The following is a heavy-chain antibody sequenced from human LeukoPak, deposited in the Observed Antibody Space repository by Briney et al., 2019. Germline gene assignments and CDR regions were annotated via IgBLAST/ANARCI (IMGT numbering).Heavy chain of an antibody. CDR3: ASPWPNCSSTSCYIVY. V-gene: IGHV1-8*01. J-gene: IGHJ4*02. Sequence: ASVKVSCKASGYTFTNYDINWVRQATGQGLEWMGWMKPNSGNTGYAQKFQGRVTMTRNTSISTAYMELSSLRSEDTAVYYCASPWPNCSSTSCYIVYWGQGTLVTVSS. D-gene: IGHD2-2*02. CDR1: GYTFTNYD. CDR2: MKPNSGNT.